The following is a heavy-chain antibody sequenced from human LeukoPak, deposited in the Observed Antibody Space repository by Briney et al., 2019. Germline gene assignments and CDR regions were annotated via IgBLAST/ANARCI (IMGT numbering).Heavy chain of an antibody. CDR1: GFTFSSYD. J-gene: IGHJ3*02. V-gene: IGHV3-13*01. CDR3: ARASGSYYLDDAFDI. CDR2: IGTAGDT. Sequence: GGSLRLSCAASGFTFSSYDMHWVRQATGKGLEWVSAIGTAGDTYYPGSVKGRFTISRENAKNSLYLQMNSLRAGDTAVYYCARASGSYYLDDAFDIWGQGTMVTVSS. D-gene: IGHD1-26*01.